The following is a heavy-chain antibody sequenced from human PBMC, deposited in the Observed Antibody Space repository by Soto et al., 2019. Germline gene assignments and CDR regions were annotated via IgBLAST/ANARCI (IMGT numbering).Heavy chain of an antibody. V-gene: IGHV1-69*13. CDR2: IIPIFGTA. Sequence: SVKVSCKASGGTFSSYAISWVRQAPGQGLEWMGGIIPIFGTANYAQKFQGRVTITADESTSTAYMELSSLRSEDTAVYYCASTKCSGGSCYPSFRGYRSMDVWGQGTTVTVSS. J-gene: IGHJ6*02. D-gene: IGHD2-15*01. CDR1: GGTFSSYA. CDR3: ASTKCSGGSCYPSFRGYRSMDV.